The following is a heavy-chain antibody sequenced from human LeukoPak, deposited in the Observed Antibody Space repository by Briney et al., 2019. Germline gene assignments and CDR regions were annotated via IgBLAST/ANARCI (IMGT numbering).Heavy chain of an antibody. CDR1: GFTFSGYA. CDR3: AKDQDLITFGGVIVASFQH. V-gene: IGHV3-23*01. D-gene: IGHD3-16*02. J-gene: IGHJ1*01. CDR2: ISGSGGST. Sequence: GGSLRLSCAASGFTFSGYAMSWVRQAPGKGLELVSAISGSGGSTYYADSVKGRFTISRDNSKNTLYLQMNSLRAEDTAVYYCAKDQDLITFGGVIVASFQHWGQGTLVTVSS.